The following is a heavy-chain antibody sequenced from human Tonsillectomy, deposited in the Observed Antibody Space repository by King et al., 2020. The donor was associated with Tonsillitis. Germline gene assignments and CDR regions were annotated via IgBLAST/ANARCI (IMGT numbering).Heavy chain of an antibody. D-gene: IGHD3-3*01. CDR2: IKEDGSEK. Sequence: MTWVRQTPNKGLEWVANIKEDGSEKYYVDSVNGRFTISRDNANNSVYLQMNRLRAEDTSVYYCTAGGLCSGYRNSHYCDQGTLVTVSS. V-gene: IGHV3-7*03. J-gene: IGHJ4*02. CDR3: TAGGLCSGYRNSHY.